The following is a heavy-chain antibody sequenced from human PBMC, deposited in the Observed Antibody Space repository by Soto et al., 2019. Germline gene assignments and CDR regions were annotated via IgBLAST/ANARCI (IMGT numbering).Heavy chain of an antibody. Sequence: QVLLVESGGGVVQPGRSLRLSCAASGFTLSSYPIHWVRQAPGKGLEWMAVISYDGSNNYYADSVKGRVTISRDNSKTTLYLQMNSLSGEDTAVYYCARGSGLCPGGSGYGSFAYWGQGTLVTVSS. CDR1: GFTLSSYP. CDR2: ISYDGSNN. V-gene: IGHV3-30*14. D-gene: IGHD5-12*01. J-gene: IGHJ4*02. CDR3: ARGSGLCPGGSGYGSFAY.